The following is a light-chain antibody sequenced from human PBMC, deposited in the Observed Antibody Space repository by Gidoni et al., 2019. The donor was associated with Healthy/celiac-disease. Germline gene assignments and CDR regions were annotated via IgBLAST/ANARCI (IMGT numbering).Light chain of an antibody. V-gene: IGKV1-39*01. CDR2: AAS. Sequence: DIQITQSPSSLSASVGDRVTITCRASQSISSYLNWYQQKPGKAPKLLIYAASSLQSGVPSRFSGSGSGTDFTLTISSLQPEDFATYYCQQSYSTPPTFGQXTKVEIK. CDR1: QSISSY. CDR3: QQSYSTPPT. J-gene: IGKJ1*01.